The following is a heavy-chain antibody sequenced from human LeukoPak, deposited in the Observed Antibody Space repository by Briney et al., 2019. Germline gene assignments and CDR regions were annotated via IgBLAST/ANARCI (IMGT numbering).Heavy chain of an antibody. Sequence: GGSLRLSCAASGFTFSSYGMHWVRQAPGKGLEWVANIKQDGSEKYYVDSVKGRFTISRDNAENSLSLQMNSLRAEDTAVYYCARDRFFGPSKLMDVWGKGTTVTTSS. J-gene: IGHJ6*03. V-gene: IGHV3-7*01. D-gene: IGHD3/OR15-3a*01. CDR3: ARDRFFGPSKLMDV. CDR2: IKQDGSEK. CDR1: GFTFSSYG.